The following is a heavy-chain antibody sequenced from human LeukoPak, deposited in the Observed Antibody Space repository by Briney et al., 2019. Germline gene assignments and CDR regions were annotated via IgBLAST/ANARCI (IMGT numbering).Heavy chain of an antibody. CDR2: IKQDGSEK. D-gene: IGHD3-10*01. CDR3: ARYGSGKYSLFGY. J-gene: IGHJ4*02. Sequence: EGSLRLSCAASGFTFSSYWMSWVRQAPGKGLEWVANIKQDGSEKYYVDSVKGRFTISRDNAKNSLYLQMNSLRAEDTAVYYCARYGSGKYSLFGYWGQGTLVTVSS. V-gene: IGHV3-7*01. CDR1: GFTFSSYW.